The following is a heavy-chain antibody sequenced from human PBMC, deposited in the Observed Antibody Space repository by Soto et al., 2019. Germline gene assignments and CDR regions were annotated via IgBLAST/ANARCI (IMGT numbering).Heavy chain of an antibody. CDR2: INHSGST. CDR1: GGSFSGYY. J-gene: IGHJ4*02. D-gene: IGHD2-8*02. CDR3: ARDKITGLFDY. V-gene: IGHV4-34*01. Sequence: SETLSLTCAVYGGSFSGYYWTWIRQPPGTGLEWIGEINHSGSTNYNPSLKSRVTILLDTSKNQFSLKLTSLTAADTAVYYCARDKITGLFDYWGQGTLVTVSS.